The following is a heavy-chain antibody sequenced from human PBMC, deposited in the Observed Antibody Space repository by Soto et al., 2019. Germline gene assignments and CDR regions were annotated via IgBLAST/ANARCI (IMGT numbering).Heavy chain of an antibody. Sequence: EVQLLESGGGLVQPGESLRLSCAASGFTFSSYAMSWVRQAPGKGLEWVSVISGSDDSTYYADSVKGRFTISRDNSKNTLYLQMNSLRAEDTAVYYCANRSSSSPFDYWGQGTLVTVSS. CDR1: GFTFSSYA. CDR2: ISGSDDST. CDR3: ANRSSSSPFDY. V-gene: IGHV3-23*01. J-gene: IGHJ4*02. D-gene: IGHD6-6*01.